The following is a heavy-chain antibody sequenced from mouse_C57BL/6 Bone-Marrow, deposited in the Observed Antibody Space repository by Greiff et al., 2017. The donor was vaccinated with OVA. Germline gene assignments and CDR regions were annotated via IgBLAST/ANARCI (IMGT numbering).Heavy chain of an antibody. D-gene: IGHD5-1*01. Sequence: QVHVKQSGPELVKPGASVKISCKASGYAFSSSWMNWVKQRPGKGLEWIGRIYPGDGDTNYNGKFKGKATLTADKSSSTAYMQLSSLTSEDSAVYFCARRNLPGFAYWGQGTLVTVSA. CDR2: IYPGDGDT. J-gene: IGHJ3*01. CDR3: ARRNLPGFAY. V-gene: IGHV1-82*01. CDR1: GYAFSSSW.